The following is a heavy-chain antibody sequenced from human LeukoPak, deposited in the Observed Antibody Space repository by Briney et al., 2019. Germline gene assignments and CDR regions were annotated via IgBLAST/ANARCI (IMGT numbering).Heavy chain of an antibody. CDR2: INHSGST. J-gene: IGHJ4*02. Sequence: SETLSLTCAVYGGSFSGYHWSWIRQPPGKGLEWIGEINHSGSTNYNPSLKSRVTMSIDTSKNQFSPQLSSVTAADTAVYYCARRNYGYDFPYWGQGTLVTVSS. D-gene: IGHD5-12*01. V-gene: IGHV4-34*01. CDR1: GGSFSGYH. CDR3: ARRNYGYDFPY.